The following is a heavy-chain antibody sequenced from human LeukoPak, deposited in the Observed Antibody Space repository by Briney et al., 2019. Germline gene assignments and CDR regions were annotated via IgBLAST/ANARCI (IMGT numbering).Heavy chain of an antibody. J-gene: IGHJ4*02. CDR1: GGSISSGDYY. CDR2: IYYSGST. Sequence: SETLSLTCTVSGGSISSGDYYWSWIRQPPGKGLEWIGYIYYSGSTYYNPSLKSRVTISVDTSKNQFSLKLSSVTAADTAVYYRARETGTVALDYWGQGTLVPVSS. CDR3: ARETGTVALDY. V-gene: IGHV4-30-4*01. D-gene: IGHD1-1*01.